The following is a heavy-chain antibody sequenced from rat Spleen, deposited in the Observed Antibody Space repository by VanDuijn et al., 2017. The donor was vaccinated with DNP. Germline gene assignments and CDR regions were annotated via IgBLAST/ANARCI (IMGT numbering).Heavy chain of an antibody. CDR2: INYDGGSN. Sequence: VQLKESGPGLVQPSQTLSLTCSVSGFSLTSNTVAWVRQAPTKGLEWVAYINYDGGSNYNGDSVKGRFTISRDNVKSTLYLQMNSLRSEDMATYYCARHVLPLRVWDYWGQGVMVTVSS. V-gene: IGHV5-22*01. D-gene: IGHD1-4*01. J-gene: IGHJ2*01. CDR1: GFSLTSNT. CDR3: ARHVLPLRVWDY.